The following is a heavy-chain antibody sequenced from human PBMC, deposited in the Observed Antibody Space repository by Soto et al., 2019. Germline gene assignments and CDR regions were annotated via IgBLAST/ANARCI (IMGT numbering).Heavy chain of an antibody. CDR1: GGSISTSTYW. Sequence: SETLSLTCTVSGGSISTSTYWWGWMRQPPGKGLEWIGYIYYTGTTTYHPSLKSRVTISIDTSRNQFSLKLNSVTAADTAVYYCARLGGYYQAFDQWGQGSLVTVSS. J-gene: IGHJ4*02. D-gene: IGHD2-21*02. V-gene: IGHV4-61*05. CDR3: ARLGGYYQAFDQ. CDR2: IYYTGTT.